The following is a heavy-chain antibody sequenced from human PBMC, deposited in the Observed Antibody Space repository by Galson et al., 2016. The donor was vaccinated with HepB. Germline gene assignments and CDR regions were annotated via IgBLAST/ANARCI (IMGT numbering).Heavy chain of an antibody. CDR3: ARDPYSMRVDVNDAFDI. Sequence: SLRLSCAASESTFSSYSMNWVRQAPGKGLEWISSISSNSNYIYYADSVKGRFTISRDNAKNSLCLQMNSLRVEDTAVYYCARDPYSMRVDVNDAFDIWGQGTTVTVSS. V-gene: IGHV3-21*06. J-gene: IGHJ3*02. CDR1: ESTFSSYS. D-gene: IGHD2/OR15-2a*01. CDR2: ISSNSNYI.